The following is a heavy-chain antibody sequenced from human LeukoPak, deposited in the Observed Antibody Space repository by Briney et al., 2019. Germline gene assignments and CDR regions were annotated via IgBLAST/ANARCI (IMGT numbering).Heavy chain of an antibody. CDR1: GFTFSSYS. D-gene: IGHD2-15*01. J-gene: IGHJ4*02. CDR2: ISSSSSTI. Sequence: SGGSLRLSCAASGFTFSSYSMNWVRQAPGKGLEWVSYISSSSSTIYYADSVKGRFTISRDNAKNSLYLQMNSLRAEDTAVYYCARGYCSGGSCYSEEYYFDYWGQGTLVTVSS. CDR3: ARGYCSGGSCYSEEYYFDY. V-gene: IGHV3-48*01.